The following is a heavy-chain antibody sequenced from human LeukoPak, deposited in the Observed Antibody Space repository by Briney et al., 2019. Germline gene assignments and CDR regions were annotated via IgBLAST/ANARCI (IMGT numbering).Heavy chain of an antibody. V-gene: IGHV4-59*01. CDR3: ARVTFGYGGNYDHYFDY. CDR1: GGSISSYY. Sequence: PSETLSLTCTVSGGSISSYYWSWIRQPPGKGLEWIGYIYYSGSTNYNPSLKSRVTISVDTSKNQFSLKLSSVTAADTAVYYCARVTFGYGGNYDHYFDYWGQGTLVTVSS. D-gene: IGHD4-23*01. CDR2: IYYSGST. J-gene: IGHJ4*02.